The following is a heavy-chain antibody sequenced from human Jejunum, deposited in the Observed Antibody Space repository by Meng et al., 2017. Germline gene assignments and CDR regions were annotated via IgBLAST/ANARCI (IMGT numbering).Heavy chain of an antibody. Sequence: LESGGGLVRPGGSLKLSCEGSGFSVSNTLMAWVRQAPGKGLEWVSVIYGGGGTAYADSVQGRFIISRDISKNTMSLQMNNLRVDDSAIYYCTSAEYHWGQGTLVTVSS. CDR3: TSAEYH. CDR1: GFSVSNTL. J-gene: IGHJ5*02. CDR2: IYGGGGT. V-gene: IGHV3-66*01.